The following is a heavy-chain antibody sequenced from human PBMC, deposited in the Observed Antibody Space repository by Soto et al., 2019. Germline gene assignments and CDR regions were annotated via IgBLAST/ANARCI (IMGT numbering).Heavy chain of an antibody. CDR2: IWYDGSNK. Sequence: PGGSLRLSCAASGFTFSSYGMHWVRQAPGKGLEWVAVIWYDGSNKYYADSVKGRFTISRDSSKNTLYLQMNSLRAEDTAVYYCAGVGGSGSYQLDYWGQGTLVTVSS. V-gene: IGHV3-33*01. CDR1: GFTFSSYG. J-gene: IGHJ4*02. CDR3: AGVGGSGSYQLDY. D-gene: IGHD3-10*01.